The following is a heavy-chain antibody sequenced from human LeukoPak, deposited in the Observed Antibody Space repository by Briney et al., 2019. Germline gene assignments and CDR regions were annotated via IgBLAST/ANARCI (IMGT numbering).Heavy chain of an antibody. CDR3: AGRLWRRDGYNLSAFDI. D-gene: IGHD5-24*01. CDR2: IYYSGST. Sequence: PSETLSLTCTVSGGFISSYYWNRIRQPPGKGLEWIGYIYYSGSTNYNPSLKSRVTISVDTSKNQFSLKLSSVTAADTAVYYCAGRLWRRDGYNLSAFDIWGQGTMVTVSS. V-gene: IGHV4-59*01. J-gene: IGHJ3*02. CDR1: GGFISSYY.